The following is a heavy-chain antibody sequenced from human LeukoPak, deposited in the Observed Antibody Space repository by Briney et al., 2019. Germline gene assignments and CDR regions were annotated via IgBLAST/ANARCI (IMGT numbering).Heavy chain of an antibody. Sequence: PSETLSLTCTVSGGSISSYYWSWIRQPPGKRLEWIGYIYYSGSTSYNPSLKSRVTISVDTSKNQISLKLTSVTAADTAVYYCAMHTVIASSWSLDYWGQGTLVTVSS. D-gene: IGHD6-13*01. V-gene: IGHV4-59*08. CDR3: AMHTVIASSWSLDY. J-gene: IGHJ4*02. CDR1: GGSISSYY. CDR2: IYYSGST.